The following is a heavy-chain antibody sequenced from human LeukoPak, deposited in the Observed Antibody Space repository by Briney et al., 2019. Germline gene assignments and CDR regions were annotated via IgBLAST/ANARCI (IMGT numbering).Heavy chain of an antibody. CDR3: ARRAGDYSHPYDY. D-gene: IGHD3-22*01. V-gene: IGHV3-53*01. CDR2: IYTTGST. CDR1: GFTVSSNS. Sequence: GGSLRLSCTVSGFTVSSNSMSGVRQAPGKGREGVSFIYTTGSTHNPESVKGRFTISRDSSNNPLYLQMNSLRGEDTAVYYCARRAGDYSHPYDYWGQGTLVTVSS. J-gene: IGHJ4*02.